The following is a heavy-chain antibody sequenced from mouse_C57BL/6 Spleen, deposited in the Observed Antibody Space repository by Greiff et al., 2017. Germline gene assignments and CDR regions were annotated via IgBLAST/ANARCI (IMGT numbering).Heavy chain of an antibody. J-gene: IGHJ3*01. Sequence: EVKLVESGGGLVKPGGSLKLSCAASGFTFSSYAMSWVRQTPEKRLEWVATISDGGSYTYYPDNVKGRFTISRDNAKNNLYLQMSHLKSEDTAMXYCARERVLYQGFAYWGQGTLVTVSA. V-gene: IGHV5-4*01. CDR3: ARERVLYQGFAY. D-gene: IGHD2-1*01. CDR1: GFTFSSYA. CDR2: ISDGGSYT.